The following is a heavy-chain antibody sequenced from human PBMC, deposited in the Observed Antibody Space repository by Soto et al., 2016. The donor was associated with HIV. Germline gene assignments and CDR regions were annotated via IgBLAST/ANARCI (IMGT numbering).Heavy chain of an antibody. CDR1: GGTISLPP. D-gene: IGHD2-21*02. J-gene: IGHJ3*02. CDR3: ARGLSVVVTTNDAFDI. Sequence: QVQLVQSGAEVKKPGSSVKVSCKASGGTISLPPGTLLQAPGQGLEWMGGIIPIFGTANYAQKFQGRVTITADESTNTAYMELSSLRSEDTAVYYCARGLSVVVTTNDAFDIWGQGTMVTVSS. CDR2: IIPIFGTA. V-gene: IGHV1-69*01.